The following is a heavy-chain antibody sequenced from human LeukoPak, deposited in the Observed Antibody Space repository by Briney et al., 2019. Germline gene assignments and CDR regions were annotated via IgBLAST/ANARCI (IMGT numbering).Heavy chain of an antibody. CDR1: GDSVSSGGYY. CDR3: ARESAGRRSFDI. J-gene: IGHJ3*02. D-gene: IGHD3-10*01. Sequence: SETLSLTCIVSGDSVSSGGYYWSWIRQHPGKGLEWVGYIYYSGSTYYNPSLKSRLAISLDTSKNQFSLQLTSVTAADTAVYYCARESAGRRSFDIWGQGTMVTVSS. V-gene: IGHV4-31*03. CDR2: IYYSGST.